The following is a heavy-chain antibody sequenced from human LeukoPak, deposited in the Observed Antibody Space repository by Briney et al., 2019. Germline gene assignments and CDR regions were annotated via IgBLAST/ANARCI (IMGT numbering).Heavy chain of an antibody. CDR2: ITSPVGRM. J-gene: IGHJ5*02. V-gene: IGHV3-21*01. CDR3: AKDGGSYLNWIDP. D-gene: IGHD1-26*01. CDR1: GFTFSTYS. Sequence: PGGSLRLSCAASGFTFSTYSMNWVRQAPGKGLEWVSSITSPVGRMYYADSLKGRITISRDNARSTLYLQMNSLRAEDTAVYYCAKDGGSYLNWIDPWGQGTLVTVSS.